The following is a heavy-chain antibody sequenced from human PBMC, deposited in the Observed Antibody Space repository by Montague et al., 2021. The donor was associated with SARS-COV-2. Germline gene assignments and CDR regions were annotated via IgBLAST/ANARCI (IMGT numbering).Heavy chain of an antibody. CDR1: GFSLNTSGMC. CDR3: ARSYGDYRDSYFDY. D-gene: IGHD4-17*01. J-gene: IGHJ4*02. Sequence: PALVKPTQTLTLTCTFSGFSLNTSGMCVSWIRQPPGKALEWLALIDWDEDQYYSTSLKTRLTISKDTSKNQVVFTMTNTDPIDTATYYCARSYGDYRDSYFDYWGQGTLVTVSS. V-gene: IGHV2-70*01. CDR2: IDWDEDQ.